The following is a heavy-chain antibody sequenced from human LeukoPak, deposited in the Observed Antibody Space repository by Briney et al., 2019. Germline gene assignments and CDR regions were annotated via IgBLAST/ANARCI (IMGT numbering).Heavy chain of an antibody. CDR1: GFTVSSNY. CDR3: ARVSGSYSGSYSYYYYYMDV. J-gene: IGHJ6*03. V-gene: IGHV3-66*01. CDR2: IYSGGST. Sequence: PGGSLRLSCAASGFTVSSNYMSWVRQAPGKGLEWVSVIYSGGSTYYADSVKGRFTISRDNSKNTLYLQMNSLRAEDTAVYYCARVSGSYSGSYSYYYYYMDVWGKGTTVTISS. D-gene: IGHD1-26*01.